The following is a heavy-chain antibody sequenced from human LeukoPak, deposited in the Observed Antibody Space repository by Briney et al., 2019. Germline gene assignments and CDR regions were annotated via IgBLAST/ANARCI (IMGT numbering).Heavy chain of an antibody. J-gene: IGHJ3*02. CDR1: GDSFSSYY. D-gene: IGHD3-3*01. CDR2: IYYSGST. CDR3: ARGVRDFWSGYPGSDAFDI. V-gene: IGHV4-59*01. Sequence: SETLSLTCTVSGDSFSSYYWSWIRQPPGKGLEWIAYIYYSGSTNYNPSLKSRVTISVDTSKNQFSLKLSSVTAADTAVYYCARGVRDFWSGYPGSDAFDIWGQGTMVTVSS.